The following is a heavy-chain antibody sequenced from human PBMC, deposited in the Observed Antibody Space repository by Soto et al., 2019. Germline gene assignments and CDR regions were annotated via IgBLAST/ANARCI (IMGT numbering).Heavy chain of an antibody. J-gene: IGHJ4*02. Sequence: PSETLSHTCTVSGGSISSSSYYWGWIRQPPGKGLEWIGSIYYSGSTYYNPSLKSRVTISVDTSKNQFSLKLSSVTAADTAVYYCARWPQLEPRFDYWGQGTLVTVSS. CDR3: ARWPQLEPRFDY. V-gene: IGHV4-39*07. D-gene: IGHD1-1*01. CDR1: GGSISSSSYY. CDR2: IYYSGST.